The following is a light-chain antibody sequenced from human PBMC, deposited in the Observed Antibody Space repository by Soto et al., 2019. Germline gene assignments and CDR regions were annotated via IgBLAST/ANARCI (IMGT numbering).Light chain of an antibody. Sequence: QSVLTQPASVSGSPGQSITISCTGTSSDVGGYKHVSWYQHHPGKAPKLMIYEVSNRPSGVSNRFSGSKSGYTASLTISGLQSEDEADYYCNSQRSSGTRVFGTGTKLTVL. CDR3: NSQRSSGTRV. V-gene: IGLV2-14*01. CDR2: EVS. J-gene: IGLJ1*01. CDR1: SSDVGGYKH.